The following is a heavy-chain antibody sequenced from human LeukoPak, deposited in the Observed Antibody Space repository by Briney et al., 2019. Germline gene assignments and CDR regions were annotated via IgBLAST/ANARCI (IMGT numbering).Heavy chain of an antibody. CDR2: ISYDGSNK. CDR3: ARGVSTRKWELLKTDLDY. J-gene: IGHJ4*02. D-gene: IGHD1-26*01. Sequence: PGRSLRLSCAASGFTFSSYAMHWVRQAPGKGLERVAVISYDGSNKYYADSVKGRFTISRDNSKNTLYLQMNSLRAEDTAVYYCARGVSTRKWELLKTDLDYWGQGTLVTVSS. V-gene: IGHV3-30-3*01. CDR1: GFTFSSYA.